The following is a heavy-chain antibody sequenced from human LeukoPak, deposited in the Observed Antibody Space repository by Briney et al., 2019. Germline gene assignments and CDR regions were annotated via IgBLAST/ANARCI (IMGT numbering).Heavy chain of an antibody. CDR3: ARVYVGTHGHNYYGMDV. CDR2: IYYNGNT. J-gene: IGHJ6*01. D-gene: IGHD2/OR15-2a*01. V-gene: IGHV4-59*01. Sequence: SETLSLTCTVSGGSISSNYWSWIRQPPGKGLEWIGYIYYNGNTNYNPSLKSRVTTSVDTSKNQFSLKLSFVTAADTAVYYCARVYVGTHGHNYYGMDVWGQGTTVIVSS. CDR1: GGSISSNY.